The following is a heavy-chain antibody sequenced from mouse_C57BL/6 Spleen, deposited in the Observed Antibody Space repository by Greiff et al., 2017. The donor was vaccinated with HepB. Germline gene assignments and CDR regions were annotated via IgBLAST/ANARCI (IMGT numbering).Heavy chain of an antibody. CDR1: GFTFSDYY. D-gene: IGHD2-3*01. Sequence: EVQVVESEGGLVQPGSSMKLSCTASGFTFSDYYMAWVRQVPEKGLEWVANINYDGSSTYYLDSLKSRFIISRDNAKNILYLQMSSLKSEDTATYYCAREGYDGYYSYYFDYWGQGTTLTVSS. CDR3: AREGYDGYYSYYFDY. J-gene: IGHJ2*01. V-gene: IGHV5-16*01. CDR2: INYDGSST.